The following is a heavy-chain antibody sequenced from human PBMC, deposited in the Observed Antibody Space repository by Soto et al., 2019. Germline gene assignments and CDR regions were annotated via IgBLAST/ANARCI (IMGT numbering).Heavy chain of an antibody. D-gene: IGHD3-22*01. CDR3: AREYDSSGYGYDAFDI. Sequence: QVQLVESGGGVVQPGRSLRLSCAASGFIFSTYAMHWVRQAPGKGLEWVTFISYDGRNKYYADSVKDRFTISRDNSKNTLYLLMNRLRTEDTAVYYSAREYDSSGYGYDAFDIWGQGTMVTVSS. J-gene: IGHJ3*02. V-gene: IGHV3-30*04. CDR2: ISYDGRNK. CDR1: GFIFSTYA.